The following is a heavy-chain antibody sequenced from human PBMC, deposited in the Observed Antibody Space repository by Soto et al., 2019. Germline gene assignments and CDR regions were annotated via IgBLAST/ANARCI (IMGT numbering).Heavy chain of an antibody. V-gene: IGHV1-46*01. CDR3: ERPKYDSGWPFDD. Sequence: ASVKVSCKTSGYSFTSYYMHWVRQAPGQGLEWMGVIIPSGGTTTYAQKFQGRVTMTSDTSTSTVYMELNILTSEDTDVYYCERPKYDSGWPFDDWVQGTLVTVSS. J-gene: IGHJ4*02. CDR1: GYSFTSYY. D-gene: IGHD6-19*01. CDR2: IIPSGGTT.